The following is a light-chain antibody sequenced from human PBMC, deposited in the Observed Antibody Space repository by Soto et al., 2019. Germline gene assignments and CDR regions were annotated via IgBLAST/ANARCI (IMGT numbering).Light chain of an antibody. CDR3: LQGTRWPWT. J-gene: IGKJ1*01. CDR2: KIS. Sequence: DVVMTQSPLSLPVTLGQPATISCRSSQGLVYSDGNTYLSWFQQRPGRSPRRLISKISIRDSGVPDRFSGSGSGTEFTLKISRVEAEDVGVYYCLQGTRWPWTFGQGTRVEIK. CDR1: QGLVYSDGNTY. V-gene: IGKV2-30*01.